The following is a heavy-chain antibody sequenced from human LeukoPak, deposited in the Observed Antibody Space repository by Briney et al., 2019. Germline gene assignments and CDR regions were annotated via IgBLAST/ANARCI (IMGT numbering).Heavy chain of an antibody. J-gene: IGHJ4*02. CDR2: ISGSGGST. V-gene: IGHV3-23*01. CDR3: AKLGKHIGDYYGDY. Sequence: GGSLRLSCAASGFTFSSYAMSWVRQAPGKGLEWVSAISGSGGSTYYADSVKGRFTISRDNSKNTLYLQMNSLRAEDTAVYYCAKLGKHIGDYYGDYWGQGTLVTVSS. D-gene: IGHD2-21*01. CDR1: GFTFSSYA.